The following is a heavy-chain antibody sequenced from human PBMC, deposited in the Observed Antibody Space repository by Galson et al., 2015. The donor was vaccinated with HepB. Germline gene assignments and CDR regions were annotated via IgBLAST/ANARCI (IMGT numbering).Heavy chain of an antibody. J-gene: IGHJ4*02. V-gene: IGHV6-1*01. CDR2: TYFRSKWHN. CDR1: GDSVASNSAV. D-gene: IGHD6-19*01. CDR3: ARDSGYVSGWYAGRGGFDY. Sequence: CAISGDSVASNSAVWNWIRQSPSRGLEWLGRTYFRSKWHNDYGISVKSRLSINADTSQNQFSLHLSSVTPGDTAVYYCARDSGYVSGWYAGRGGFDYRGQGALVIVSS.